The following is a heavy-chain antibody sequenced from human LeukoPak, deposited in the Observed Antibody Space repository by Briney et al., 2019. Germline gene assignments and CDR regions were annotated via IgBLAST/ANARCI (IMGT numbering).Heavy chain of an antibody. V-gene: IGHV1-69*13. D-gene: IGHD3-10*02. CDR3: VFGELIPVLDY. CDR1: GGTFSSYA. J-gene: IGHJ4*02. CDR2: IIPIFGTA. Sequence: SVKVSCKASGGTFSSYAISWVRQAPGQGLEWMGGIIPIFGTANYAQKFQGRVTITADESTSTAYMELSSLRSEDTAVYYCVFGELIPVLDYWGQGTLVTVSS.